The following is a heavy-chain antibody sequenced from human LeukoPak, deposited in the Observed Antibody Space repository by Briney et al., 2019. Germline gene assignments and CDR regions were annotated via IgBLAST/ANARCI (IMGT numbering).Heavy chain of an antibody. Sequence: GGSLGLSCTASGFTFGDYAMSWVRQAPGKGLEWVGFIRSKAYGGTTEYAASVKGRFTISRDDSKSIAYLQMNSLKTEDTAVYYCTTIYYDSSGPEAYFDYWGQGTLVTVSS. D-gene: IGHD3-22*01. CDR1: GFTFGDYA. V-gene: IGHV3-49*04. J-gene: IGHJ4*02. CDR2: IRSKAYGGTT. CDR3: TTIYYDSSGPEAYFDY.